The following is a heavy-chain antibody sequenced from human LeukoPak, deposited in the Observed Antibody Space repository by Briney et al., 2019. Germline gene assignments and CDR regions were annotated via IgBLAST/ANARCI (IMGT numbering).Heavy chain of an antibody. J-gene: IGHJ4*02. CDR3: VKDGRRISMIVVVRRGHYFDY. D-gene: IGHD3-22*01. V-gene: IGHV1-8*03. CDR2: MNPNSGNT. CDR1: GYTFTSYD. Sequence: ASVKVSCKASGYTFTSYDINWVRQATGQGLEWMGWMNPNSGNTGYAQKFQGRVTITRNTSISTAYMELNSLRAEDTAVYYYVKDGRRISMIVVVRRGHYFDYWGRGTLVTVSS.